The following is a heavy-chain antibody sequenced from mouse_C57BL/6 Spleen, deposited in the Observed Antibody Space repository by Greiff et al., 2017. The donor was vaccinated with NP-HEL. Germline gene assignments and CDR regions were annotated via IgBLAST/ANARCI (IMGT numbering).Heavy chain of an antibody. V-gene: IGHV5-9-1*02. CDR3: TRDERGGFFDY. CDR2: ISSGGDYI. D-gene: IGHD1-1*02. CDR1: GFTFSSYA. J-gene: IGHJ2*01. Sequence: EVKVVESGEGLVKPGGSLKLSCAASGFTFSSYAMSWVRQTPEKRLEWVAYISSGGDYIYYADTVKGRFTISRDNARNTLYLQMSSLKSEDTAMYYCTRDERGGFFDYWGQGTTLTVSS.